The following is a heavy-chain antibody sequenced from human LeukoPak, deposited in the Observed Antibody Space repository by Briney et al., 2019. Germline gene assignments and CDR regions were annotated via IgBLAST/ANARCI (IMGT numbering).Heavy chain of an antibody. J-gene: IGHJ4*02. CDR2: INPNSGGI. CDR3: ARGSDDFWSGYSPSY. V-gene: IGHV1-2*02. CDR1: GYTFTGYY. D-gene: IGHD3-3*01. Sequence: VASVKVSCKASGYTFTGYYMHWVRQAPGQGLEWMGWINPNSGGINYAQKFQGRVTMIRDTSISTAYMELSRLRSDDTAVYYCARGSDDFWSGYSPSYWGQGTLVTVSS.